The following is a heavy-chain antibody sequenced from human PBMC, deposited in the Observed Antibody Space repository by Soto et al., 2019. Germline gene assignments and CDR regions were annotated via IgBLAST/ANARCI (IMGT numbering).Heavy chain of an antibody. CDR3: ARESEDLTSNFDY. CDR2: IGGSGRTT. V-gene: IGHV3-48*04. CDR1: AFTFNNYA. Sequence: PGGSLRLSCAASAFTFNNYAMSWVRQAPGKGLEWVSGIGGSGRTTYYADSMKGRFTVSRDNAKNSVYLEMNSLSAEDTALYYCARESEDLTSNFDYWGQGTLVTVSS. J-gene: IGHJ4*02.